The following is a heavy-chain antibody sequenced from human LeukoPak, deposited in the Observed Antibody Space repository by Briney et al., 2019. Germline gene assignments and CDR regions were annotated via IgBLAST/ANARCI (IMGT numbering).Heavy chain of an antibody. Sequence: GGSLRLSCAASGFTFSSYAMSWVRQAPARGLEWVSSLRGDGETFYADSVKGRFTLSRDESRNTVYLHMNNLRVEDTAVYFCAKASWVSSADAVLWGQGTLVTVS. J-gene: IGHJ4*02. CDR1: GFTFSSYA. D-gene: IGHD3-16*01. V-gene: IGHV3-23*01. CDR3: AKASWVSSADAVL. CDR2: LRGDGET.